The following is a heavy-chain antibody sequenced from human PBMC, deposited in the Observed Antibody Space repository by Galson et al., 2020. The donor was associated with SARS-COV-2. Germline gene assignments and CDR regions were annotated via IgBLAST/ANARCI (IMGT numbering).Heavy chain of an antibody. CDR2: FDPEDGET. CDR1: GYTLTELS. J-gene: IGHJ5*02. V-gene: IGHV1-24*01. D-gene: IGHD6-19*01. Sequence: ASVQVSCKVSGYTLTELSMHWVRQAPGKGLEWMGGFDPEDGETIYAQKFQGRVTMTEDTSTDTAYMELSSLRSEDTAMYYCATSAVAGPLNWFDPWGQGTLVTVSS. CDR3: ATSAVAGPLNWFDP.